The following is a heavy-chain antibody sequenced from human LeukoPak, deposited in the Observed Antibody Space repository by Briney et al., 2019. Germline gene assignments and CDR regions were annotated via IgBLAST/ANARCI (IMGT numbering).Heavy chain of an antibody. J-gene: IGHJ4*02. D-gene: IGHD4-17*01. V-gene: IGHV3-30-3*01. CDR3: ARENGHGDYFDY. CDR2: ISYDASNK. Sequence: GGSLRLSCAASGFTYSSYAMHWVRQVPGKGLEWVAVISYDASNKYYADSVKGRFTISRDNSKNTLYLQMNSLRAEDTAVYYCARENGHGDYFDYWGQGTLVTASS. CDR1: GFTYSSYA.